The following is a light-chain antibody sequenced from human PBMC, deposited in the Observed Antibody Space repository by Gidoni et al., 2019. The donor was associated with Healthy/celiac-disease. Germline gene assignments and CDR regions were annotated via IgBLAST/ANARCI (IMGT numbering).Light chain of an antibody. CDR3: QQRSNWPPFT. J-gene: IGKJ4*01. V-gene: IGKV3-11*01. CDR1: QSVSSY. CDR2: DAS. Sequence: LTQSPATLSLSPGERATLSCRASQSVSSYLAWYQQKPGQAPRRLIYDASNRATGIPARFSGSGSGTDFTLTISSREPEDVAVYYCQQRSNWPPFTFGGGTKVEIK.